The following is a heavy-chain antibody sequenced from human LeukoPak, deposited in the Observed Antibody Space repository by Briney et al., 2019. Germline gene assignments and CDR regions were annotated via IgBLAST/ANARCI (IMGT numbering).Heavy chain of an antibody. D-gene: IGHD6-13*01. J-gene: IGHJ4*02. CDR1: GGSISSGNCS. V-gene: IGHV4-39*01. CDR3: TRRSYGSSLVY. CDR2: IYYSGNT. Sequence: SGTLSLTCSVTGGSISSGNCSWGWIRQPPGKGLEWIGNIYYSGNTYYNSSLKSRVTIFVDMSKNQLSLKLTSVTAADTAVYYCTRRSYGSSLVYWGQGTLVTVSS.